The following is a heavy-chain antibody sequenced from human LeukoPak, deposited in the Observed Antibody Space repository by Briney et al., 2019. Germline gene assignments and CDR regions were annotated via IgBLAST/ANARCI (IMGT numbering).Heavy chain of an antibody. CDR2: INHSGST. CDR1: GGSFSGYY. Sequence: PSETLSLTCAVYGGSFSGYYWSWIRQPPGKGLEWIGEINHSGSTNYNPSLKSRVTISVETSKNQFSLKLSSVTAADTAVYYCASSGMLTFGGVIVTARYYFDYWGQGTLVTVSS. V-gene: IGHV4-34*01. J-gene: IGHJ4*02. CDR3: ASSGMLTFGGVIVTARYYFDY. D-gene: IGHD3-16*02.